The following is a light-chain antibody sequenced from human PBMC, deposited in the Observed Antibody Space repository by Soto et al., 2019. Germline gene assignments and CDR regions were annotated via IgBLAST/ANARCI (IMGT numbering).Light chain of an antibody. Sequence: YELTQPPSVSVSPGQTASISCSGDKLGDKYVCWYQQKPGQSPLLVIYQDDKRPSGIPERFSGSTSGDTATLTVTGTQTMDEADYYCQAWESTTAGGVFGGGTQLTVL. CDR3: QAWESTTAGGV. V-gene: IGLV3-1*01. J-gene: IGLJ2*01. CDR2: QDD. CDR1: KLGDKY.